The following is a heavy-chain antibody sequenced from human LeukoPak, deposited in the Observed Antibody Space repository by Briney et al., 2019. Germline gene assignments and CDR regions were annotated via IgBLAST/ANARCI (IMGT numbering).Heavy chain of an antibody. J-gene: IGHJ3*02. Sequence: GASVKVSCKASGYSFTGYYMHWVRQAPGQGLEWMGWINPNSGGTNYAQKFQGRVTMTRDTSISTAYMELSRLRSDDTAVYYCARGKRDQWLVLFWNDAFDIWGQGTMVTVSS. D-gene: IGHD6-19*01. V-gene: IGHV1-2*02. CDR1: GYSFTGYY. CDR2: INPNSGGT. CDR3: ARGKRDQWLVLFWNDAFDI.